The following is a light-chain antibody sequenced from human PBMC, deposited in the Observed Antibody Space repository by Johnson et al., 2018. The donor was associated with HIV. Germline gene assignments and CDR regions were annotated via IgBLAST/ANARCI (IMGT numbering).Light chain of an antibody. CDR1: SSNIGNNY. CDR2: DNN. V-gene: IGLV1-51*01. CDR3: GTWDSSLRGYNYF. J-gene: IGLJ1*01. Sequence: QLVLTQPPSVSAAPGQKVTISCSGSSSNIGNNYVSWYQQLPGTAPRLLIYDNNKRPSGIPDRFSGSKSGTSATLGITGLQTGDEADYYCGTWDSSLRGYNYFFGSGTKVTVL.